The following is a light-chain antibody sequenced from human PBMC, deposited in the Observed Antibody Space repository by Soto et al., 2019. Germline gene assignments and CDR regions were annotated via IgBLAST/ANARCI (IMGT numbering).Light chain of an antibody. CDR3: QFYDSSLSGWV. Sequence: QAVVTQPPSVSGAPGQRVTISCTGSSSNIGAGYDVHWYQQLPGTAPKLLIYGNSNRPSGVPDRFSGSKSGTSASLAITGLQAEDEADYYCQFYDSSLSGWVFGGGIKVTVL. CDR1: SSNIGAGYD. CDR2: GNS. V-gene: IGLV1-40*01. J-gene: IGLJ3*02.